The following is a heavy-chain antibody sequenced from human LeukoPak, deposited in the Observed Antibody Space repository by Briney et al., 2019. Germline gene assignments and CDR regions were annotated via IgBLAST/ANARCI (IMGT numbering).Heavy chain of an antibody. J-gene: IGHJ6*02. CDR1: GFTLSSYA. CDR3: AKGRLSGVVVAGYGMDV. CDR2: TSGSGGST. D-gene: IGHD6-19*01. V-gene: IGHV3-23*01. Sequence: GGSLRLSCAASGFTLSSYAMGWVRQAPGKGLEWVSATSGSGGSTYYADSVKGRFTISRDNSKSTLYLQTNSLRAEDTAVYYCAKGRLSGVVVAGYGMDVWGQGTTITVSS.